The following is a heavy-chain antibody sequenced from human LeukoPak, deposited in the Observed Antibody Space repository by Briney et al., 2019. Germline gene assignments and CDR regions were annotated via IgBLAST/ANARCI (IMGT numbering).Heavy chain of an antibody. CDR1: GFTFSNYW. V-gene: IGHV3-74*01. J-gene: IGHJ3*02. Sequence: QPGGTLRLSCAASGFTFSNYWMHWVRQAPGNGLVWVSRINSDGRSTSYADSVKGRFTISRDNAKNTLYLQMNSLRAEDTAVYYCARAAFGAFAIWGQGTMVTVSS. D-gene: IGHD3-10*01. CDR2: INSDGRST. CDR3: ARAAFGAFAI.